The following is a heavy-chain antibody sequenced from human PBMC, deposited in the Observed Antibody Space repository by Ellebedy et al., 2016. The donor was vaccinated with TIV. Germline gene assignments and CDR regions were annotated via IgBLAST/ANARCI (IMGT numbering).Heavy chain of an antibody. J-gene: IGHJ6*02. D-gene: IGHD3-22*01. CDR3: ARERYESSGYKSRHYYYYDMDV. V-gene: IGHV1-69*04. CDR2: IIPILGIA. CDR1: GGTFSSYS. Sequence: AASVKVSCKASGGTFSSYSINWVRQAPGQGLAWMGRIIPILGIAKYAQNFHGRVTITADKSTSTAYMELSSLRSEDTAVYYCARERYESSGYKSRHYYYYDMDVWGQGTTVTVSS.